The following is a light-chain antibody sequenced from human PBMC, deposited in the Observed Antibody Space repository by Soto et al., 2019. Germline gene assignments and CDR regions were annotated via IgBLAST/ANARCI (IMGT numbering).Light chain of an antibody. CDR3: QQYDTSRT. V-gene: IGKV1-5*03. CDR2: KAS. J-gene: IGKJ1*01. CDR1: QTISSW. Sequence: DIQRTQSPSTLSGSVGDRVTITCRASQTISSWLAWYQQKPGKAPKLLIYKASTLKSGVPSRFSGSGSGTEFTLTISSLQPDDFATYYCQQYDTSRTSGQGTKVDIK.